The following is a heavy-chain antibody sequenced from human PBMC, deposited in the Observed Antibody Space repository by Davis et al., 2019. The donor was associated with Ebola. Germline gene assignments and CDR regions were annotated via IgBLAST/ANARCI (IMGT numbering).Heavy chain of an antibody. CDR3: AKDMYGDYESRMDV. CDR2: ISAYNGNT. Sequence: ASVKVSCKASGYTFTSYYMHWVRQAPGQGLEWMGWISAYNGNTNYAQKLQGRVTMTTDTSTSTVYMELSSLRTEDTALYYCAKDMYGDYESRMDVWGQGTTVTVSS. D-gene: IGHD4-17*01. V-gene: IGHV1-18*04. J-gene: IGHJ6*02. CDR1: GYTFTSYY.